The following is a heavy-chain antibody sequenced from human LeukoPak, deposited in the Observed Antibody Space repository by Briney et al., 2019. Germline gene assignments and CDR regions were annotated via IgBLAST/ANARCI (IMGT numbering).Heavy chain of an antibody. D-gene: IGHD6-6*01. CDR2: ISTYNGNT. J-gene: IGHJ4*02. CDR1: GYTFASYG. CDR3: ARDAGAARTQFDY. V-gene: IGHV1-18*01. Sequence: ASVKVSCKASGYTFASYGISWVRQAPGQGLEWMGWISTYNGNTNYAQKLQGRVTMTTDTSTNTAYMELRSLRSDDTAVYYGARDAGAARTQFDYWGQGTLITVSS.